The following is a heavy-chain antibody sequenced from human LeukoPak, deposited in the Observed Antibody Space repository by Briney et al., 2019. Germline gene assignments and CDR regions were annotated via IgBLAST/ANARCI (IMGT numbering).Heavy chain of an antibody. V-gene: IGHV1-8*02. D-gene: IGHD4-17*01. J-gene: IGHJ4*02. Sequence: ASVKVSCKASGFTFTTYDINWVRQATGQGLEWMGWMNPNSGNAGYAQKFQGRVTMTRNTSISTAYMELSSLRSEDTAVYYCARGGLRFYGAHFDNWGQGTLATVSS. CDR3: ARGGLRFYGAHFDN. CDR1: GFTFTTYD. CDR2: MNPNSGNA.